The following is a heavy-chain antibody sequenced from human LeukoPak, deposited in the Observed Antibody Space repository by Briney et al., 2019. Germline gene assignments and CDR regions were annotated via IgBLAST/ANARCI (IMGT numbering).Heavy chain of an antibody. J-gene: IGHJ5*02. CDR3: VRDQGVVRFDP. D-gene: IGHD3-16*02. Sequence: ASVKVSCKASGYVFVSNGISWVRRAPGQRLEWIGWINARNGATDYAQNFWGRATLTTDTTTSTAYMELRSLRSDDTAVYYCVRDQGVVRFDPWGQGTLVTVSS. CDR1: GYVFVSNG. V-gene: IGHV1-18*01. CDR2: INARNGAT.